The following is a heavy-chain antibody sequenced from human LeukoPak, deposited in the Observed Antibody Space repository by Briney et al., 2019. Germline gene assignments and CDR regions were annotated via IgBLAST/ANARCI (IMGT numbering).Heavy chain of an antibody. CDR3: ARDRLRLGELSLHLYFDY. Sequence: SVKVSCKASGGTFSSYAISWVRQAPGQGLGWMGRIIPIFGTANYAQKFQGRVTITTDESTSTAYMELSSLRSEDTAVYYCARDRLRLGELSLHLYFDYWGQGTLVTVSS. V-gene: IGHV1-69*05. CDR2: IIPIFGTA. D-gene: IGHD3-16*02. CDR1: GGTFSSYA. J-gene: IGHJ4*02.